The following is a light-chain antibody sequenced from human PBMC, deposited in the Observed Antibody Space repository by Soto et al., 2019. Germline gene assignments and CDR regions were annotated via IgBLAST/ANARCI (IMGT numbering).Light chain of an antibody. CDR2: AAS. V-gene: IGKV3-20*01. CDR3: QQYGSTPPT. Sequence: EIVLTQSPGTLSLSPGERATLSCRASQSVTSSYLAWYQRKPGQAPRLLIFAASTRATGIPDRFSGCGSGTDFTLTISRLEPEDFALYYCQQYGSTPPTFGQGTKVEIK. CDR1: QSVTSSY. J-gene: IGKJ2*01.